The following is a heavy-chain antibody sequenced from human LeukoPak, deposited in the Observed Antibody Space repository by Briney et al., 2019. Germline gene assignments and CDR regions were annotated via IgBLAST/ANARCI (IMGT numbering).Heavy chain of an antibody. CDR2: IGSSLNTK. D-gene: IGHD4-17*01. CDR1: GFTFRSYT. V-gene: IGHV3-48*02. CDR3: ARDRGGDTRHYLDY. Sequence: GGSLRLSCSASGFTFRSYTMHWVRQPPGKGLEWVSYIGSSLNTKYYADSVKGRFTISRDNAKNSLYLQMNSLRDEDTAVYYCARDRGGDTRHYLDYWGQGTLVTVSS. J-gene: IGHJ4*02.